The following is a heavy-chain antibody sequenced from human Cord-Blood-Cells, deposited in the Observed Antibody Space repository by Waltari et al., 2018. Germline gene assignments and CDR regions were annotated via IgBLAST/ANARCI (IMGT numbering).Heavy chain of an antibody. CDR2: IYYRGST. CDR3: ARGGAPIVVVPAAPSYYYYGMDV. J-gene: IGHJ6*02. V-gene: IGHV4-59*11. D-gene: IGHD2-2*01. CDR1: GGSISSHY. Sequence: QVQLQESGPGLVKPSETLSLTCTVSGGSISSHYWSWIRQPPGKGLEWIGYIYYRGSTNDTPPLKGRVTISVDTSKNQFSLKLSSVTAADTAVYYCARGGAPIVVVPAAPSYYYYGMDVWGQGTTVTVSS.